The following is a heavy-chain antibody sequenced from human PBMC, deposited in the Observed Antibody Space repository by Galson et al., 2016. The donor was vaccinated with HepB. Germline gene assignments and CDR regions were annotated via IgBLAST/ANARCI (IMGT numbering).Heavy chain of an antibody. Sequence: SETLSLTCTVSGASIRRYYWSWIRQSPGKGLEWIGFIYHLGNTDYNPSLESRVTISLDTSKSLFSPIVRSVTAADTAFYYSATITFAHGFDIWGQGAAVTVSS. CDR1: GASIRRYY. J-gene: IGHJ3*02. CDR3: ATITFAHGFDI. D-gene: IGHD3-10*01. CDR2: IYHLGNT. V-gene: IGHV4-59*12.